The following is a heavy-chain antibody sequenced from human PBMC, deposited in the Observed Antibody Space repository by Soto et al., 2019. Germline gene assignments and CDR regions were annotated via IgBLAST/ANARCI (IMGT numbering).Heavy chain of an antibody. Sequence: QVQLQESGPGLVKPSQTLSLTCTVSGGSISSGGYYWSWIRQHPGKGLEWIGYIYYSGSTYYNPSLKSRVTLSVDTSKNQFSLKLSSVTAADTAVYYGASRRTVAGPFDYWGQGTLVTVSS. CDR1: GGSISSGGYY. CDR3: ASRRTVAGPFDY. CDR2: IYYSGST. V-gene: IGHV4-31*03. J-gene: IGHJ4*02. D-gene: IGHD6-19*01.